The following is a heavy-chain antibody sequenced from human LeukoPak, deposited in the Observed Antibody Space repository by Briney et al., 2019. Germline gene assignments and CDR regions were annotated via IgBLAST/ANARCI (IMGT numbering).Heavy chain of an antibody. D-gene: IGHD1-26*01. CDR3: ARGTFEWELLGGLEFDY. V-gene: IGHV1-18*01. Sequence: VASVKVSCKASGYTFTSYGISWVRQAPGQGLEWMGWISAYNGNTNYAQKLQGRVTMTTDTSTSTAYMELRSLRSDDTAVYYCARGTFEWELLGGLEFDYWGQGTLVTVSS. CDR2: ISAYNGNT. CDR1: GYTFTSYG. J-gene: IGHJ4*02.